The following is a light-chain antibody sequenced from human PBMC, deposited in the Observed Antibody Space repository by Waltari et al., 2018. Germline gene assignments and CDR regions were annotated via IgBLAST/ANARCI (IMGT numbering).Light chain of an antibody. CDR2: SNN. CDR1: SSNIGSNT. CDR3: AAWDDSLNGPV. Sequence: QSVLTQPPSASGTPGQRVTISCSGSSSNIGSNTVNWYQQLPGTAPKVLTYSNNKRPSGVPDRFSGSKSGTSGSLAISGLQSEDEADYYCAAWDDSLNGPVFGGGTKLTVL. V-gene: IGLV1-44*01. J-gene: IGLJ2*01.